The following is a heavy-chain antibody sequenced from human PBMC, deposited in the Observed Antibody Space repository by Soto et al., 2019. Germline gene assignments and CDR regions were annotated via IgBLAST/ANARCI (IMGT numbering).Heavy chain of an antibody. CDR1: GYTFTSYG. CDR3: ARDLAAGLVDY. V-gene: IGHV1-18*01. Sequence: QVQLVQSGAEMKKPGASVKVSCKASGYTFTSYGISWVRQAPGQGLEWMGWISAYNGNTNYAQMLQVRVTMTTDTSTSTAYMELRSLTSEDTAVYYCARDLAAGLVDYWGQGTLVTVSS. J-gene: IGHJ4*02. CDR2: ISAYNGNT. D-gene: IGHD6-19*01.